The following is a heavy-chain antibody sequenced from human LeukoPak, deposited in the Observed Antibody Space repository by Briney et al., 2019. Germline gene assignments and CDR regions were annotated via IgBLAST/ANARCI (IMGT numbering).Heavy chain of an antibody. CDR3: ARPRGGLRLGELSP. D-gene: IGHD3-16*02. Sequence: GASVKVSCKASGYTFTGYYMHWVRQAPGQGLEWMGWINPNSGGTNYAQKFQGRVTMTRDTSISTAYMELSRLRSDDTAVYYCARPRGGLRLGELSPWGQGTLVTVSS. CDR2: INPNSGGT. CDR1: GYTFTGYY. J-gene: IGHJ5*02. V-gene: IGHV1-2*02.